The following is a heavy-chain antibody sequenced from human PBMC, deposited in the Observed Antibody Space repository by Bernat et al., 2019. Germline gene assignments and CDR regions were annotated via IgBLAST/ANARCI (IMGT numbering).Heavy chain of an antibody. CDR1: GFTFGDYA. CDR2: IRSEAYGGTT. J-gene: IGHJ2*01. Sequence: EVQLVESGGGLVQPGRSLRLSCTASGFTFGDYAMSWFRQAPGKGLEWVGFIRSEAYGGTTEYAASVKGRVTISREDSKSIAYLQMNSLKTEDTAVYYCTGQRWLQRNWHFDLWGRGTLVTVSS. D-gene: IGHD5-24*01. CDR3: TGQRWLQRNWHFDL. V-gene: IGHV3-49*03.